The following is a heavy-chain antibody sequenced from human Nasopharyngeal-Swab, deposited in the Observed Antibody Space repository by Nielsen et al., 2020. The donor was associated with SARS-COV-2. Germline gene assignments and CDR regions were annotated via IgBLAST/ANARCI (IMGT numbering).Heavy chain of an antibody. J-gene: IGHJ5*02. Sequence: KVSCKGSGYSFVNHWIGWVRQKPGKGLEWMGMVYPGNSEVAYSPSFQGQVTISADKSINTAYLHWRSLRTSDTATYFCARRAARDGYNYEVDPWGQGTLVTVSS. CDR3: ARRAARDGYNYEVDP. D-gene: IGHD5-24*01. V-gene: IGHV5-51*01. CDR2: VYPGNSEV. CDR1: GYSFVNHW.